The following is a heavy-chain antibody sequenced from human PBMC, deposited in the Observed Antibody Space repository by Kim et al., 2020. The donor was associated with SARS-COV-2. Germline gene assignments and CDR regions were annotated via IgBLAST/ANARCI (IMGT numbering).Heavy chain of an antibody. CDR2: IIGTGGGGT. CDR1: GFIFRNYV. Sequence: GGSLRLSCAASGFIFRNYVMTWVRQAPGKGLEWVSSIIGTGGGGTYYAASVKGRFIISRDNSKNTLYLQMNSLRAEDTAVYYCAKESNYYGSGSYSRRVDYFDYWGQGALVTVSS. CDR3: AKESNYYGSGSYSRRVDYFDY. V-gene: IGHV3-23*01. J-gene: IGHJ4*02. D-gene: IGHD3-10*01.